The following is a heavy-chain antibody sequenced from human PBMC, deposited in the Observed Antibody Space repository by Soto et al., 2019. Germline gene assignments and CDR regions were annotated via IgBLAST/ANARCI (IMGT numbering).Heavy chain of an antibody. J-gene: IGHJ4*02. Sequence: ASVKVSCKASGYTFTGYYMHWVRQAPGQGLEWMGWINPNSGDTNYAQKFQGWVTMTRDTSINTAYMELSSLRSDDTAVYYCATVYYDSSGYPPHYYFDYWGQGTLVTVSS. CDR3: ATVYYDSSGYPPHYYFDY. D-gene: IGHD3-22*01. CDR2: INPNSGDT. V-gene: IGHV1-2*04. CDR1: GYTFTGYY.